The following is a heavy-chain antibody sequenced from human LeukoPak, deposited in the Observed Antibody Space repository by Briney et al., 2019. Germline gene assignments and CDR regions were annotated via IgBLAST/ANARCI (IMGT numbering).Heavy chain of an antibody. D-gene: IGHD3-10*01. CDR3: ARAPFGELFEYYFDY. V-gene: IGHV4-59*01. Sequence: SETLSLTCTVPGGSISSYYWSWIRQPPGKGLEWIGYIYYSGSTNYNPSLKSRVTISVDTSKNQFSLKLSSVTAADTAVYYCARAPFGELFEYYFDYWGQGTLVTVSS. J-gene: IGHJ4*02. CDR2: IYYSGST. CDR1: GGSISSYY.